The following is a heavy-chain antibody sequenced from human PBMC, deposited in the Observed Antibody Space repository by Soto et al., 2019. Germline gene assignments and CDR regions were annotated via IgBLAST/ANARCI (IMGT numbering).Heavy chain of an antibody. Sequence: EVQLLESGGDLVQPGGSLRLSCAASGFTFSHYALSWVRQAPGKGLEWISGFGSSAGSPFYADSVKGRFTISRDNSKNPLYLQMNNLRAEDTAKYFCANGGEASDIDAFDAWGQGTLVTVSS. V-gene: IGHV3-23*01. D-gene: IGHD2-21*01. CDR3: ANGGEASDIDAFDA. CDR2: FGSSAGSP. J-gene: IGHJ3*01. CDR1: GFTFSHYA.